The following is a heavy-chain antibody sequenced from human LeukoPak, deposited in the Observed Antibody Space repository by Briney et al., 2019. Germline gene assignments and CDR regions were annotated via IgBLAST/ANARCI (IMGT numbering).Heavy chain of an antibody. CDR3: ARVPMYYYGSGSNMPYGMDV. CDR2: IKQDGSEK. CDR1: GFTFSSCW. V-gene: IGHV3-7*01. J-gene: IGHJ6*02. D-gene: IGHD3-10*01. Sequence: GGSLRLSCAASGFTFSSCWMSWVRQAPGKGLEWVANIKQDGSEKYYVDSVKGRFTISRDNAKNSLYLQMNSLRAEDTAVYYCARVPMYYYGSGSNMPYGMDVWGQGTTVTVSS.